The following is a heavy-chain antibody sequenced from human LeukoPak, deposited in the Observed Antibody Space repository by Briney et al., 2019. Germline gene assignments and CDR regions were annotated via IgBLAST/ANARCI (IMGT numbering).Heavy chain of an antibody. V-gene: IGHV3-33*01. D-gene: IGHD1-1*01. J-gene: IGHJ4*02. CDR2: IWHDGSNT. Sequence: GGSLRLSCAASGFTFNTYGMNWVRQAPGKGLEWVAVIWHDGSNTHYADSVKGRFTISRDNSKNALYLQMNSLRAEDTAVYYCARDATQVQVWFDGYSDHWGQGTLVTVSS. CDR3: ARDATQVQVWFDGYSDH. CDR1: GFTFNTYG.